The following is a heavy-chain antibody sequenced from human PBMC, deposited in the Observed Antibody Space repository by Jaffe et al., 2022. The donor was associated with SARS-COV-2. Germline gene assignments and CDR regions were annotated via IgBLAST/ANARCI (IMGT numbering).Heavy chain of an antibody. Sequence: EAQLVESGGGLVQPGGSLRLSCAASRFSFSTYWMTWVRQAPGKGLEWVANINQDGTEKDYVDSVKGRFTIFRDNTKNSLYLQMNSLRAEDTALYYCARGRFCSAGRCYGDSWGQGTLVTVSS. CDR2: INQDGTEK. J-gene: IGHJ4*02. V-gene: IGHV3-7*01. CDR1: RFSFSTYW. CDR3: ARGRFCSAGRCYGDS. D-gene: IGHD2-15*01.